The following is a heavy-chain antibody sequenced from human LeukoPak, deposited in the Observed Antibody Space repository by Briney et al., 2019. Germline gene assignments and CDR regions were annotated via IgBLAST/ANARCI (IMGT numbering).Heavy chain of an antibody. CDR3: ARSDQFPYYMDV. J-gene: IGHJ6*03. D-gene: IGHD2-2*01. V-gene: IGHV1-2*02. CDR1: RYTFTSYY. CDR2: IYPNSGGT. Sequence: ASVKVSCKASRYTFTSYYMHWVRQAPGQGLEWMGWIYPNSGGTNYAQKFQGRVTMTRDTSISTAYMELSRLRSDDTAVYYCARSDQFPYYMDVWGKGTTVTVSS.